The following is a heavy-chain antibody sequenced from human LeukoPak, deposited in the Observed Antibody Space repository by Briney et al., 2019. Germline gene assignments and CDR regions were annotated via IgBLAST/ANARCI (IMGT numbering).Heavy chain of an antibody. CDR3: ARGLGAWFDP. CDR2: IYYSGST. J-gene: IGHJ5*02. Sequence: SETLSLTCTVSGGSISSSSYYWGWIRQPPGKGLEWIGSIYYSGSTYYNPSLKSRVTISVGTSKNQFSLKLSSVTAADTAVYYCARGLGAWFDPWGQGTLVTVSS. V-gene: IGHV4-39*01. CDR1: GGSISSSSYY. D-gene: IGHD1-26*01.